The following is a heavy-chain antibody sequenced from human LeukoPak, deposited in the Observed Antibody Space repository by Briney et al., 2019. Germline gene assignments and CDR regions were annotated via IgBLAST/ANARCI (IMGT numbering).Heavy chain of an antibody. J-gene: IGHJ4*02. V-gene: IGHV3-74*01. Sequence: GGSLRLSCAAPGFTFSSYWMHWVRQAPGKGLVWVSRINSDGSSTNYADSVKGRFTISRDNVKNALYLEMNSLRAEDTAVYYCARDRGVGAPDHWGQGTLVTVSS. CDR2: INSDGSST. D-gene: IGHD1-26*01. CDR3: ARDRGVGAPDH. CDR1: GFTFSSYW.